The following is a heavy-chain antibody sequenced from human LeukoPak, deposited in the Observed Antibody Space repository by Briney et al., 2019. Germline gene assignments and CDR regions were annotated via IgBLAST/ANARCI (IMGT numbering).Heavy chain of an antibody. CDR1: GYTFTGYY. CDR2: INPNSGGT. D-gene: IGHD2-21*01. J-gene: IGHJ5*02. CDR3: ARAKIVAIDWFDP. V-gene: IGHV1-2*02. Sequence: ASVKVSCKASGYTFTGYYMHWLRQAPGQGLEWMGWINPNSGGTNYAQKFQGRVTMTRDTSISTAYMELSRLRSDDTAVYYCARAKIVAIDWFDPWGQGTLVTVSS.